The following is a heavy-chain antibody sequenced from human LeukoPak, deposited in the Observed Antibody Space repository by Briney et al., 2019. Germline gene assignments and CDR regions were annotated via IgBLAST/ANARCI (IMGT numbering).Heavy chain of an antibody. J-gene: IGHJ4*02. D-gene: IGHD4-11*01. CDR2: ITGSGGST. V-gene: IGHV3-23*01. CDR1: GFTFSNYG. Sequence: QPGGSLRLSCAASGFTFSNYGLSWVRQAPGKGLEWVSGITGSGGSTYYADSVKGRFTISRDNAKDTLYLQMNSLRAEDTAVYYCTGHHQAYSRTYWGQGTLVTVSS. CDR3: TGHHQAYSRTY.